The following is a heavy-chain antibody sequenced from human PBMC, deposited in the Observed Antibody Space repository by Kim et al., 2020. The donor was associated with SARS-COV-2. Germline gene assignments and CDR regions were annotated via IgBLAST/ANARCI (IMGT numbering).Heavy chain of an antibody. CDR1: GFTFSSYG. CDR3: AKDDKGELSGYGLAYYYGMDV. D-gene: IGHD3-16*02. Sequence: GGSLRLSCAASGFTFSSYGMHWVRQAPGKGLEWVAVISYDGSNKYYADSVKGRFTISRDNSKNTLYLQMNSLRAEDTAVYYCAKDDKGELSGYGLAYYYGMDVWDQGTTVTVSS. V-gene: IGHV3-30*18. CDR2: ISYDGSNK. J-gene: IGHJ6*02.